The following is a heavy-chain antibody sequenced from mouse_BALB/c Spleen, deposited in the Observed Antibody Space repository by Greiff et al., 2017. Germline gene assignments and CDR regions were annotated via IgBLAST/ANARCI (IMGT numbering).Heavy chain of an antibody. CDR3: ARDNGHFDY. J-gene: IGHJ2*01. V-gene: IGHV5-15*02. CDR1: GFTFSDYG. Sequence: EVKLVESGGGLVQPGGSRKLSCAASGFTFSDYGMAWVRQAPGKGPEWVAFISNLAYSIYYADTVTGRFTISRENAKNTLYLEMSSLRSEDTAMYYCARDNGHFDYWGQGTTLTVSS. CDR2: ISNLAYSI.